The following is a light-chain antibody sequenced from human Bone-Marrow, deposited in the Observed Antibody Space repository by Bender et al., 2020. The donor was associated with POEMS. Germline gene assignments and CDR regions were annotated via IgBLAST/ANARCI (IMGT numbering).Light chain of an antibody. V-gene: IGLV2-14*03. CDR1: SSDVGTFNY. J-gene: IGLJ2*01. Sequence: QSALTQPASVSGSPGQSITISCTGTSSDVGTFNYVSWYQQHPGKAPKLMIYDVNSRPSGVSTRFSGSKAGNTASLTISGLQAEDEADYYCSSYTFSTTVVFGGGTKLTVL. CDR2: DVN. CDR3: SSYTFSTTVV.